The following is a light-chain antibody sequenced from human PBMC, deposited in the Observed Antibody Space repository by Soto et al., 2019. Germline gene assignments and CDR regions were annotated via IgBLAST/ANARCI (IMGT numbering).Light chain of an antibody. CDR2: GAS. J-gene: IGKJ1*01. CDR1: QSVSSN. CDR3: QHYNNWPPRGT. V-gene: IGKV3-15*01. Sequence: EIVMTQSPATLSVSPGERATLSCRASQSVSSNLAWYQQKPGQAPRLLIYGASTRATGIPARFSGSGSGTEFTLTISSLQSEDFAVYYCQHYNNWPPRGTFGQGTKMEIK.